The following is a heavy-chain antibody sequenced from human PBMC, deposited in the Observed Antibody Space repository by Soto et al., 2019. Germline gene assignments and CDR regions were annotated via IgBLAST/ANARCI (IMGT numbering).Heavy chain of an antibody. D-gene: IGHD3-16*01. Sequence: PGGSLRLSCAASGFTVSSTYAMSCLRQAPGKGLEWVSAISGSGGSTYYADSVRGRFTISRDNPKNMLYLQMNSLRGEDTAVYYCAKDGLGEFNWFHPWGQGTLVTVSS. CDR3: AKDGLGEFNWFHP. V-gene: IGHV3-23*01. CDR1: GFTVSSTYA. J-gene: IGHJ5*02. CDR2: ISGSGGST.